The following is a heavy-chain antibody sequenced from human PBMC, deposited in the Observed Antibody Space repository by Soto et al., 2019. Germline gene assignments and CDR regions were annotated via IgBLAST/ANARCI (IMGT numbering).Heavy chain of an antibody. CDR3: AKDPNGDYVGAFDI. D-gene: IGHD4-17*01. CDR2: ITASGGKT. V-gene: IGHV3-23*01. Sequence: EVQLLESGGGLVQPGGSLRLSCAASGFSLRSYAMSWVRQAPGKGPEWVSGITASGGKTYYADSVKGRLTISRDNSKNTLYLQMNSLTAEDTAVYFCAKDPNGDYVGAFDIWGQGTMVTVSS. J-gene: IGHJ3*02. CDR1: GFSLRSYA.